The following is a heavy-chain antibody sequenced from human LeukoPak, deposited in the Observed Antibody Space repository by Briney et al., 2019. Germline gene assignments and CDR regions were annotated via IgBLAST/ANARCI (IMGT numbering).Heavy chain of an antibody. CDR1: GYTFTGYY. CDR3: AKRKPLYDSSGYTYYFDY. CDR2: INPNSGGT. D-gene: IGHD3-22*01. V-gene: IGHV1-2*02. Sequence: ASVKVSCKASGYTFTGYYMHWVRQAPGQGLEWMGWINPNSGGTNYAQKFQGRVTMTRDTSISTAYMELSRMRSDDTAVYYCAKRKPLYDSSGYTYYFDYWGQGTLVTVSS. J-gene: IGHJ4*02.